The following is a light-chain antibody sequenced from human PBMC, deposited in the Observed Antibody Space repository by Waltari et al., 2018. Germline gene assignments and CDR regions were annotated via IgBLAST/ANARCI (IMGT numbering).Light chain of an antibody. CDR2: DAS. CDR1: QSVSVY. Sequence: EIVLTQSPATLSLSPGERATLPRRASQSVSVYLAWYQQKPGQAPRLLISDASNRATGIPARFSGSGSGTDFTLTISSLEPEDFAVYFCQQRSNWPLTFGGGTKVEIK. CDR3: QQRSNWPLT. J-gene: IGKJ4*01. V-gene: IGKV3-11*01.